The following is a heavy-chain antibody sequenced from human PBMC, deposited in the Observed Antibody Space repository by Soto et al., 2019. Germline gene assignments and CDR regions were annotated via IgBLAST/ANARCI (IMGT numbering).Heavy chain of an antibody. CDR3: ARDGGAAAGTGGEDY. CDR2: INPSGGST. CDR1: GYTFTSYY. V-gene: IGHV1-46*03. D-gene: IGHD6-13*01. Sequence: QVQLVQSGAEVKKPGASVKVSCKASGYTFTSYYMHWVRQAPGQGLEWMGIINPSGGSTSYAQKFQGRVTMTRDTSTSTVYMELSSLRSEDTAMYYCARDGGAAAGTGGEDYWGQGTLVTVSS. J-gene: IGHJ4*02.